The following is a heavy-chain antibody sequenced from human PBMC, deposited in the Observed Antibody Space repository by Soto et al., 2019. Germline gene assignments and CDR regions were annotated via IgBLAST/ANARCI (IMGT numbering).Heavy chain of an antibody. V-gene: IGHV1-18*01. D-gene: IGHD4-17*01. CDR3: ARRQIGYTVTTPDAFDI. CDR2: ISAYNGNT. J-gene: IGHJ3*02. CDR1: GYTFTSYG. Sequence: QVQLVQSGAEVKKPGASVKVSCKASGYTFTSYGISWVRQAPGQGLEWMGWISAYNGNTNYAQKLQGRVTMTTDTSTSTAYMELRSLRSDDTAVYYCARRQIGYTVTTPDAFDIWGQGTMVTVSS.